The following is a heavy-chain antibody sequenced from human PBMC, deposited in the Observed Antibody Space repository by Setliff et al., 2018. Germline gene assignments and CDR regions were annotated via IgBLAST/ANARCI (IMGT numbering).Heavy chain of an antibody. CDR3: ARDLDTAMTRGAFDI. CDR1: GFTFSSYA. D-gene: IGHD5-18*01. CDR2: ISGSAQTT. J-gene: IGHJ3*02. V-gene: IGHV3-48*04. Sequence: GGSLRLSCAASGFTFSSYAITWVRQAPGKGLEWVSMISGSAQTTYYADSVKGRFTISRDNAKNSLYLQMNSLRAEDTAMYYCARDLDTAMTRGAFDIWGQGTMVTVSS.